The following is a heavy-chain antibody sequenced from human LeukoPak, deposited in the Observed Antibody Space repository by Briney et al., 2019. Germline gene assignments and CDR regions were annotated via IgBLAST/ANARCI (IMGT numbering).Heavy chain of an antibody. CDR3: ARVGYSGYGYYYYYYMDV. CDR1: GGTFSSYA. Sequence: SVKVSCKASGGTFSSYAISWVRQAPGQGLEWMGGIIPIFGTANYAQKFQGRVTITADKSTSTAYMELSSLRSEDTAVYYCARVGYSGYGYYYYYYMDVWGKGTTVTASS. CDR2: IIPIFGTA. D-gene: IGHD5-12*01. J-gene: IGHJ6*03. V-gene: IGHV1-69*06.